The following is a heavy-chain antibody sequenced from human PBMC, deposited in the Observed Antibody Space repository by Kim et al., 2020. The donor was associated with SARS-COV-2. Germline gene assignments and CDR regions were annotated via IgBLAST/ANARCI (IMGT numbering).Heavy chain of an antibody. Sequence: ASVKVSCKASGYTFTSYAMNWVRQAPGQGLEWMGWINTNTGNPTYAQGFTGRFVFSLDTSVSTAYLQISSLKAEDTAVYYCARGYYDSSGYYHSGVNFDYWGQGTLVTVSS. CDR3: ARGYYDSSGYYHSGVNFDY. D-gene: IGHD3-22*01. J-gene: IGHJ4*02. V-gene: IGHV7-4-1*02. CDR1: GYTFTSYA. CDR2: INTNTGNP.